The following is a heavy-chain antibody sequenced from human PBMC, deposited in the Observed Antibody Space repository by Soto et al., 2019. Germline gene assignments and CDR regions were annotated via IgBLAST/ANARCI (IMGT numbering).Heavy chain of an antibody. V-gene: IGHV1-46*01. J-gene: IGHJ5*02. CDR3: ARDGRGAYDFWSGYYRGWFDP. CDR1: GYTFTRYY. D-gene: IGHD3-3*01. CDR2: INPSGGST. Sequence: QVQLVQSGAEVRKPGASVKVSCKASGYTFTRYYIHWVRQAPGQGLEWMGIINPSGGSTSHAQKLQGRVTMTRETATSTVYMELSSLRSDDTAVYYCARDGRGAYDFWSGYYRGWFDPWGQGTLVTVSS.